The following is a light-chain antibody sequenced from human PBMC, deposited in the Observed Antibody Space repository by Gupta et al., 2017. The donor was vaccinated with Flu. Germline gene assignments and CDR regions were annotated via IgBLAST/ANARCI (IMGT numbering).Light chain of an antibody. J-gene: IGKJ1*01. V-gene: IGKV2-30*01. Sequence: DVVMTQSPLSLPVALGQPASISCRSSQSLVYSDGNTVLHWFQQRPGQSPRRLIYLVPHRDSGVPDRFSGSGSGTDFTLKISRVEAEDVGVYFCMQGAHWPWAFGQGTKVEIK. CDR3: MQGAHWPWA. CDR2: LVP. CDR1: QSLVYSDGNTV.